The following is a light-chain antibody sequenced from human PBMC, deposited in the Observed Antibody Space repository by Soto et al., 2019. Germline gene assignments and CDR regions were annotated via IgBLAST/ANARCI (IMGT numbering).Light chain of an antibody. Sequence: QSALTQPASVSRSPGQPITISCTGTSSDVGSYNLVSWYQQHPGKAPKLIIYEGSKRPSGVSNRFSGSKSGNTASLTISGLQAEDEADYYCCSYARSSTYVFGTGTKLTVL. V-gene: IGLV2-23*01. J-gene: IGLJ1*01. CDR1: SSDVGSYNL. CDR3: CSYARSSTYV. CDR2: EGS.